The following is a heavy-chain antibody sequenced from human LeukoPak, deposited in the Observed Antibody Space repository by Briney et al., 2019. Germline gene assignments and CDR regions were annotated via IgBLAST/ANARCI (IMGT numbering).Heavy chain of an antibody. CDR3: ARDIAAAGPYYYYGMNV. D-gene: IGHD6-13*01. CDR2: ISAYNGNT. CDR1: GYTFTSYG. J-gene: IGHJ6*02. Sequence: ASVKVSCKASGYTFTSYGISWVRQAPGQGLEWMGWISAYNGNTNYAQKLQGRVTMTTDTSTGTAYMELRSLRSDDTAVYYCARDIAAAGPYYYYGMNVWGQGTTVTVSS. V-gene: IGHV1-18*01.